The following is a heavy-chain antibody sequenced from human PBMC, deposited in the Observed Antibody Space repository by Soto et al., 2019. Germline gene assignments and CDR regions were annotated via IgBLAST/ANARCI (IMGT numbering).Heavy chain of an antibody. D-gene: IGHD3-16*01. CDR2: IYYSGST. Sequence: SETLSLTCTVSGGSISSYYWSWIRQPPGKGLEWIGYIYYSGSTNYNPSLKSRVTISVDTSKNQFSLKLSSVTAADTAVYYCARHRPNSYDYIWTTDYWGQGTLVTV. V-gene: IGHV4-59*08. CDR1: GGSISSYY. J-gene: IGHJ4*02. CDR3: ARHRPNSYDYIWTTDY.